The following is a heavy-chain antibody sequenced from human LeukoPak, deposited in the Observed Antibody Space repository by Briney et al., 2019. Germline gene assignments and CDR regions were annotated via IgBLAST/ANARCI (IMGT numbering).Heavy chain of an antibody. Sequence: ASVKVSCKASGGTLSSYVITWVRQAPGQGLEWMGGIIPMFGTADYAQKFQGRVTITADESTSTAYMQLSSLRSEDTAVYYCARGAYSSGSYYFDHWGQGTLVTVSS. CDR2: IIPMFGTA. D-gene: IGHD6-19*01. CDR1: GGTLSSYV. CDR3: ARGAYSSGSYYFDH. J-gene: IGHJ4*02. V-gene: IGHV1-69*13.